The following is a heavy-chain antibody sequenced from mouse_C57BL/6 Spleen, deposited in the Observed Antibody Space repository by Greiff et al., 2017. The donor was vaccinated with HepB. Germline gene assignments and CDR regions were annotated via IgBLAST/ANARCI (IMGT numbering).Heavy chain of an antibody. CDR3: ARWIYGSYWYFDV. CDR1: GYTFTSYW. D-gene: IGHD1-1*01. J-gene: IGHJ1*03. V-gene: IGHV1-50*01. Sequence: QVQLKQPGAELVKPGASVKLSCKASGYTFTSYWMQWVKQRPGQGLEWIGEIDPSDSYTNYNQKFKGKATLTVDTSSSTAYMQLSSLTSEDSAVYYCARWIYGSYWYFDVWGTGTTVTVSS. CDR2: IDPSDSYT.